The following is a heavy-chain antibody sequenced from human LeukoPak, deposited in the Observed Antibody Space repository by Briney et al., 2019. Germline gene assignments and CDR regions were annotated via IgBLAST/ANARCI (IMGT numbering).Heavy chain of an antibody. V-gene: IGHV4-34*01. Sequence: SETLSLTCAVYGGSFSDYQWSWIRQPPGKGLEWIGEINHSGSTNYNPSLKSRVTISVDTSKNQFSLKLKSVTAADTAVYYCASWRDSSGYDWYFDLWGRGTLVTVSS. CDR3: ASWRDSSGYDWYFDL. CDR1: GGSFSDYQ. J-gene: IGHJ2*01. CDR2: INHSGST. D-gene: IGHD3-22*01.